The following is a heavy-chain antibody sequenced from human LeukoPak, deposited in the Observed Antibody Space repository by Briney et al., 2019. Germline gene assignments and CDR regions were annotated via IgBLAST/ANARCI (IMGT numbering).Heavy chain of an antibody. CDR3: ARGGQQLVPYYFDY. V-gene: IGHV3-7*01. CDR1: GFTFISYW. J-gene: IGHJ4*02. Sequence: PGGSLRLSCAASGFTFISYWMTWVRQAPGKGLEWVANIKQDGSEKYYVDSVKGRFTISRDNAKNSLYLQMNSLRAEDTAVYYCARGGQQLVPYYFDYWGQGTLVTVSS. D-gene: IGHD6-13*01. CDR2: IKQDGSEK.